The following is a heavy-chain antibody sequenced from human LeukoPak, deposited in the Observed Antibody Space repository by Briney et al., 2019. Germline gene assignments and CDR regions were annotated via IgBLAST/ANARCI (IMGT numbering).Heavy chain of an antibody. J-gene: IGHJ4*02. CDR1: GFTFSRYW. V-gene: IGHV3-7*01. CDR3: SNGIYDKSY. D-gene: IGHD2-8*01. Sequence: RGGSLRLSCAASGFTFSRYWMAWVRQAPGKGLEWVANIKQDGSEAVYVDSVRGRFTISRDNAKNSLYLQMNSLRVEDTAMYYCSNGIYDKSYWGQGTLVTVSS. CDR2: IKQDGSEA.